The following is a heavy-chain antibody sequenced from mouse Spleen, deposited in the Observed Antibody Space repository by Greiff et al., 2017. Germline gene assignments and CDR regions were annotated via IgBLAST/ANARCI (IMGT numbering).Heavy chain of an antibody. CDR2: IRSKSNNYAT. CDR1: GFSFNTYA. CDR3: VRHGNYFDY. Sequence: DAGGGLVQPKGSLKLSCAASGFSFNTYAMNWVRQAPGKGLEWVARIRSKSNNYATYYADSVKDRFTISRDDSESMLYLQMNNLKTEDTAMYYCVRHGNYFDYWGQGTTLTVSS. J-gene: IGHJ2*01. D-gene: IGHD4-1*01. V-gene: IGHV10-1*01.